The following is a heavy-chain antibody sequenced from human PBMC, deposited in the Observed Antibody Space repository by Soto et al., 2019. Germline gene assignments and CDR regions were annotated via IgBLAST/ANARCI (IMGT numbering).Heavy chain of an antibody. CDR2: ISSSSSTI. J-gene: IGHJ6*03. D-gene: IGHD3-10*01. Sequence: GGSLRLSCAASGFTFSSYSMNWVRQAPGKGLEWVSYISSSSSTIYYADSVKGRFTISRDNAKNSLYLQMNSLRAEDTAVYYCARDGCYGSGSYPYYYYYYMDVWGKGTTVTVSS. CDR3: ARDGCYGSGSYPYYYYYYMDV. V-gene: IGHV3-48*01. CDR1: GFTFSSYS.